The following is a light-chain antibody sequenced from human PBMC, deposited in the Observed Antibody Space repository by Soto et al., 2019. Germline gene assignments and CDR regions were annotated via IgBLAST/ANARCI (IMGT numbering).Light chain of an antibody. J-gene: IGKJ1*01. V-gene: IGKV1-5*03. CDR3: QQYNSYSRT. CDR1: QSISSW. Sequence: DIQMTQSPSTLSATVEDRVTITCRASQSISSWLAWYQQKPGKAPKLLIYKASSLESGVPSRFSGSGSGTEFTLTISSLQPDDFATYYCQQYNSYSRTFGHGAKVDIK. CDR2: KAS.